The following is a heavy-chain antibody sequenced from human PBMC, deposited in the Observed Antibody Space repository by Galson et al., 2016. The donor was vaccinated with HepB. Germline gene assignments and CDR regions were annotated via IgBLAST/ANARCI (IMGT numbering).Heavy chain of an antibody. CDR3: VRGMIVIVYEIDV. Sequence: SLRLSCAASGFTFSSYWIHWVRQEPGKGLVWVSRINSDGSETNYADSVKGRFIISRDNAKNSVYLQMNSLRAEETAVYYCVRGMIVIVYEIDVWGQGTTVTVSS. V-gene: IGHV3-74*01. CDR1: GFTFSSYW. D-gene: IGHD3-22*01. J-gene: IGHJ6*02. CDR2: INSDGSET.